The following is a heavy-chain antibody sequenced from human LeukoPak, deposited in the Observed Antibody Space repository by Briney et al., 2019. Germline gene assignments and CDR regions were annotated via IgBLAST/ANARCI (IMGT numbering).Heavy chain of an antibody. CDR2: MNPNSGNT. J-gene: IGHJ6*03. V-gene: IGHV1-8*01. CDR3: ARVYSLPAGQYYYMDV. D-gene: IGHD5-18*01. Sequence: ASVKVSCKASGYTFTSYDINWVRQATGQGLEWMGWMNPNSGNTGYAQKFQGRVTMTRNTSISTAYVELSSLRSEDTAVYYCARVYSLPAGQYYYMDVWGKGTTVTVSS. CDR1: GYTFTSYD.